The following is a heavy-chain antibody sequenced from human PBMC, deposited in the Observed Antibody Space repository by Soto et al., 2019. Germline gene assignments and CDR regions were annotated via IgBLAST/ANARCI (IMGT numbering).Heavy chain of an antibody. CDR1: GYSFTSYW. J-gene: IGHJ5*02. D-gene: IGHD6-19*01. V-gene: IGHV5-51*01. CDR2: ISPGDSET. CDR3: ARLPKSYSSGPNGWFGP. Sequence: PVQSLKISCKGSGYSFTSYWIGWVRQMPEKGLEWLGVISPGDSETRYILSFQGQVTISAEKSTSTAYLQWSSLKASDTAMYYCARLPKSYSSGPNGWFGPWGQGTLVTVSS.